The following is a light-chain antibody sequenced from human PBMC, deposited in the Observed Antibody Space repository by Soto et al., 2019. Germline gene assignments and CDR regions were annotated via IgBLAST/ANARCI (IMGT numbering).Light chain of an antibody. V-gene: IGKV3-20*01. CDR1: QSVSSSY. Sequence: EIVLPQSPGTLSLSPGERATLSCRASQSVSSSYLAWYQQNPGQAPRLLIYGASNRATGVPDRFSGSGSGTDFTLTISRLEPEEFAMYFCQQYVSSPQTFGQGTKVDIK. CDR2: GAS. J-gene: IGKJ1*01. CDR3: QQYVSSPQT.